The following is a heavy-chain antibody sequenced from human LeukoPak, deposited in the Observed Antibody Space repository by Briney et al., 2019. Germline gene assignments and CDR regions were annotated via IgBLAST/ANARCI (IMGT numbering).Heavy chain of an antibody. J-gene: IGHJ4*02. D-gene: IGHD5-24*01. CDR2: IFSNGDT. CDR3: TRDQMNY. Sequence: GGSLRLSCTASEFTVSRNYMLWVRQAPGKGLEWVSLIFSNGDTHYADSVKGRFTISRDTSKNTVSLQMNSLGVEDTAMYYCTRDQMNYWGQGTLVTVSS. CDR1: EFTVSRNY. V-gene: IGHV3-53*01.